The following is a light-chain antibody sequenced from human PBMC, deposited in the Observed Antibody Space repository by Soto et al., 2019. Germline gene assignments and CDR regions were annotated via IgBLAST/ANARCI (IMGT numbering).Light chain of an antibody. CDR1: QSLTGR. J-gene: IGKJ2*01. CDR3: QQYKVYPYT. Sequence: DIQMTQSPSTLSASIGDRVTLTCRASQSLTGRLAWYQQKPGRPPKLLIYEVSILESGVPSRLSGSEAGTDFTLTISSLRPDDLAQFDCQQYKVYPYTVGQGTRLDI. V-gene: IGKV1-5*01. CDR2: EVS.